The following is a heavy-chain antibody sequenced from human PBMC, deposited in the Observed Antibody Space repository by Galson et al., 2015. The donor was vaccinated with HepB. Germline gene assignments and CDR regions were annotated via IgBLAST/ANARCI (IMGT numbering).Heavy chain of an antibody. Sequence: SLRLSCAASGFTFSSYAMHWVRQAPGKGLEWVAVTSYDGSNKYYADSVKGRFTISRDNSKNTLYLQMNSLRAEDTAVYYCARDLARMAVAGTGFDYWGQGTLVTVSS. V-gene: IGHV3-30-3*01. CDR3: ARDLARMAVAGTGFDY. D-gene: IGHD6-19*01. CDR2: TSYDGSNK. CDR1: GFTFSSYA. J-gene: IGHJ4*02.